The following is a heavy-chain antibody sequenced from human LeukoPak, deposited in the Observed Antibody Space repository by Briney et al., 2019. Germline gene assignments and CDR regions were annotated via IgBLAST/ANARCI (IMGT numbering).Heavy chain of an antibody. D-gene: IGHD3-10*01. V-gene: IGHV4-59*01. CDR3: ARVLYGSGSYYNGPFDY. J-gene: IGHJ4*02. Sequence: SETLSLTCAVYGGSFSGYYWSWIRQPPGKGLEWIGYIYYSGSTNYSPSLKSRVTISVDTSKNQFSLKLSSVTAADTAVYYCARVLYGSGSYYNGPFDYWGQGTLVTVSS. CDR2: IYYSGST. CDR1: GGSFSGYY.